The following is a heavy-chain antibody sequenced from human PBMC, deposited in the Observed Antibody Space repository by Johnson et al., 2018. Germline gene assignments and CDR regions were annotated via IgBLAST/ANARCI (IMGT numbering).Heavy chain of an antibody. D-gene: IGHD3-10*01. CDR1: GDSLSNYG. CDR3: ARGPGYYGSANYLYGLDV. CDR2: ISPMFGTP. J-gene: IGHJ6*01. Sequence: QVQLVQSGAEVKKPGSSVKLSCKASGDSLSNYGINWLRQAPGQGLEWMGGISPMFGTPNYAQRFQGGVTITADDSTITAYMELTRLTAEDTAVYYCARGPGYYGSANYLYGLDVWGQGTTVTVSS. V-gene: IGHV1-69*12.